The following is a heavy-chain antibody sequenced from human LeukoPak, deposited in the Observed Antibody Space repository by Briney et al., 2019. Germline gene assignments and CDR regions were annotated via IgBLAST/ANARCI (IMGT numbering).Heavy chain of an antibody. CDR3: ARDQFSAGDYGHFDH. CDR1: GFTLSIYT. J-gene: IGHJ4*02. V-gene: IGHV3-21*01. CDR2: INDDANNI. Sequence: GGSLRLSCAASGFTLSIYTMNWVRQAPGKGPEWISSINDDANNIYYADSVKGRFTISRDNAKNSLHLQMNSLRAEDTAIYYCARDQFSAGDYGHFDHWGQGTLATVSS. D-gene: IGHD4-17*01.